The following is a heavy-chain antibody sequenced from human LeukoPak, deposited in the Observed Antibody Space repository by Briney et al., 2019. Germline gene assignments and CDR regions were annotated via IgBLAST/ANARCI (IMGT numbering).Heavy chain of an antibody. V-gene: IGHV4-39*01. Sequence: PSETLSLTCTVSGGSISSSSYYWGWIRQPPGKGLEWIGSIYYSGSTYYNPSLKSRVTISVDTSKNQFSLKLSSVIAADTAVYYCARLYSGSYYWGQGTLVTVSS. CDR3: ARLYSGSYY. CDR1: GGSISSSSYY. J-gene: IGHJ4*02. CDR2: IYYSGST. D-gene: IGHD1-26*01.